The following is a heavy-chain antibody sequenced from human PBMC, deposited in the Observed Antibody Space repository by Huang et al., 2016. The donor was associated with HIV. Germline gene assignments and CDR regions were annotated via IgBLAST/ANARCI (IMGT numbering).Heavy chain of an antibody. CDR2: IIPIVGTA. CDR3: ARTAYSYGFRQGYNWFDP. D-gene: IGHD5-18*01. J-gene: IGHJ5*02. Sequence: QVLLVQSGAEVRKPGSSVKVSCTAFGGTFSSYAISWVRQAPGQGLEWVGWIIPIVGTANYTPKFQGRVTITVDESTNTGYMELTRLTSEDTAVYYCARTAYSYGFRQGYNWFDPWGQGTPVTVSS. V-gene: IGHV1-69*13. CDR1: GGTFSSYA.